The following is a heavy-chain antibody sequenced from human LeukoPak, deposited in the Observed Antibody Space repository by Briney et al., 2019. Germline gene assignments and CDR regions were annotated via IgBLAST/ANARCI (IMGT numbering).Heavy chain of an antibody. J-gene: IGHJ4*02. Sequence: GGSLRLSCAASGFTFSNYAMSWVRQAPGKGLEWISSTSGGGDYTYYADSVKGRFTISRDNSENKLYLQADSLRAEHSAVYRCRKSLNRESRGIGDYCGQGTLVTVSS. D-gene: IGHD1-14*01. V-gene: IGHV3-23*01. CDR3: RKSLNRESRGIGDY. CDR2: TSGGGDYT. CDR1: GFTFSNYA.